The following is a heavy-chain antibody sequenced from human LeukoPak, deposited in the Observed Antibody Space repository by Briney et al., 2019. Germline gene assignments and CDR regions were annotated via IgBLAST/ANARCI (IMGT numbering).Heavy chain of an antibody. Sequence: SETLSLTCAVSGDSISRGGFSWSWIRQPPGKGLDWIGHIYYSGTTYYSPSLKSRVTISVDTSKNQFSLRLTSVTAADTAVYYCARDRLGSFYYFDYWGQGTLVTVSS. CDR2: IYYSGTT. CDR1: GDSISRGGFS. V-gene: IGHV4-30-4*07. CDR3: ARDRLGSFYYFDY. D-gene: IGHD6-13*01. J-gene: IGHJ4*02.